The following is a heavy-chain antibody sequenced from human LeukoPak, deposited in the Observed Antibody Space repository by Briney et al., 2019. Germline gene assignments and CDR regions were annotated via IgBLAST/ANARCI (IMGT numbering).Heavy chain of an antibody. V-gene: IGHV1-2*02. CDR1: GYTFTVYY. Sequence: GASVTVSFKASGYTFTVYYMHWVRQAPGQGLEWMGWINPNSGGTNYAQKFQGRVTMTRDTSISTAYMELSRLRSDDTAVYYCARDNDSSGYYADYWGQGTLVTVSS. CDR2: INPNSGGT. D-gene: IGHD3-22*01. CDR3: ARDNDSSGYYADY. J-gene: IGHJ4*02.